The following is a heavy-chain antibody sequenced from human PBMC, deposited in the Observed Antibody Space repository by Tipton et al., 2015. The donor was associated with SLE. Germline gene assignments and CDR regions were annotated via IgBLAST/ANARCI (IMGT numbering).Heavy chain of an antibody. CDR1: GGSMSSHH. V-gene: IGHV4-39*07. D-gene: IGHD5-18*01. J-gene: IGHJ5*02. CDR2: IAYTGNTT. CDR3: ARLHGYSYGLNWFDP. Sequence: TLSLTCSVSGGSMSSHHWAWLRQPPGKGLAWRGSIAYTGNTTYYNSFLQSRATMSADTSKNQFSLRLTSVIAADTAVYYCARLHGYSYGLNWFDPWGQGTLISVSS.